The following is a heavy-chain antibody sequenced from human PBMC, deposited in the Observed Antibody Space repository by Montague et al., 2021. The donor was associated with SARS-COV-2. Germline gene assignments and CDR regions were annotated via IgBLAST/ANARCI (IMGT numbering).Heavy chain of an antibody. CDR3: AGGWLRNGFDT. Sequence: CAISGDSVSSNTAAWKWIRQSPSRGLEWLGRAYYRYKWNNDYAVSVKSRMTIIAAASENQFSLQLNSVTSEDTAAYYCAGGWLRNGFDTWGQGTLVTVSS. V-gene: IGHV6-1*01. CDR2: AYYRYKWNN. CDR1: GDSVSSNTAA. J-gene: IGHJ5*02. D-gene: IGHD6-19*01.